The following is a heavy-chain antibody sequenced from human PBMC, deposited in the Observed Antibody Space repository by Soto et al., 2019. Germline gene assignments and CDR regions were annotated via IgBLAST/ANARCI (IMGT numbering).Heavy chain of an antibody. CDR1: GGSISSHY. D-gene: IGHD1-26*01. CDR2: IYYNGRT. Sequence: PSETLSLTCTVSGGSISSHYWTWIRQPPGKGLEWIGYIYYNGRTNYNPSLKSRVTISVDTSKNQFSLKMTSVTAADTAVYYCARDSGSSYYYYYGMDVWGQGTTVTVSS. CDR3: ARDSGSSYYYYYGMDV. J-gene: IGHJ6*02. V-gene: IGHV4-59*11.